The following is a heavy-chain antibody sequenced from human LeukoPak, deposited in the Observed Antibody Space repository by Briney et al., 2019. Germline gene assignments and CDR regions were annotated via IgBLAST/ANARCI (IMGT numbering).Heavy chain of an antibody. CDR1: GGSFSGYY. CDR2: INHSGST. J-gene: IGHJ4*02. V-gene: IGHV4-34*01. CDR3: ARVRPRLYYYDSGGYFDY. D-gene: IGHD3-22*01. Sequence: SETLSLTCAVYGGSFSGYYWSWIRQPPGKELEWIGEINHSGSTNYNPSLKSRVTISVDTSKNQFSLKLSSVTAADTAVYYCARVRPRLYYYDSGGYFDYWGQGTLVTVSS.